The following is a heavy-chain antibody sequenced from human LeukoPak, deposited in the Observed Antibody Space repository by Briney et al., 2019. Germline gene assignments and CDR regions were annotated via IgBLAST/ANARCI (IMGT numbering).Heavy chain of an antibody. V-gene: IGHV3-23*01. CDR2: ISGSGGST. D-gene: IGHD6-19*01. J-gene: IGHJ4*02. Sequence: GGSLRLSCAASGFTFSSYAMSWVRQAPGKGLEWVSAISGSGGSTYYADSVKGRFTTSRDNSKNTLYLQMNSLRAEDTAVYYCARDDSSGCLAYWGQGTLVTVSS. CDR1: GFTFSSYA. CDR3: ARDDSSGCLAY.